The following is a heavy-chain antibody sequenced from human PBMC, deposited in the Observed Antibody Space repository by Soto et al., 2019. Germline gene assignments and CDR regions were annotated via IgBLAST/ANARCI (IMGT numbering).Heavy chain of an antibody. V-gene: IGHV4-34*01. CDR3: ATRITVFGLLIHPFDP. Sequence: PSETLSLTCAVYGGSVNGYYWNWIRQPPGKGLEWIGEINHTGGTHYNPSLKSRVTMSVDTSKNQFSMRLSSVTAADTAIYYCATRITVFGLLIHPFDPWGQGTQVTVSS. D-gene: IGHD3-3*01. CDR2: INHTGGT. J-gene: IGHJ5*02. CDR1: GGSVNGYY.